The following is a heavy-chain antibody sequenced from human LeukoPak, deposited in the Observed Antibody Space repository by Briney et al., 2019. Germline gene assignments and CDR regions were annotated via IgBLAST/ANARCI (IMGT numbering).Heavy chain of an antibody. Sequence: PGGSLRLSCAASGFTFSTFGMNWVRQAPGKGLEWVSFISSSSSYIYYADSVKGRFTISRDNAKNSLYLQMNSLRAEDTAVYYCARCVMGDSVYDLDYWGQGTLVTVSS. CDR3: ARCVMGDSVYDLDY. D-gene: IGHD5/OR15-5a*01. J-gene: IGHJ4*02. V-gene: IGHV3-21*01. CDR2: ISSSSSYI. CDR1: GFTFSTFG.